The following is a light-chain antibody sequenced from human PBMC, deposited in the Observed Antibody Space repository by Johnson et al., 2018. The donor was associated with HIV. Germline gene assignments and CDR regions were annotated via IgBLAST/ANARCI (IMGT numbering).Light chain of an antibody. Sequence: QSVLTQPPSVSATPGQKVTISCSGSSSNIGNNYVSWYQQLPGTAPKLLIYDNNKRPSGIPDRFSGSKSGTSATLRIPGLQTGDEADDYRGTRDSSLSAGCFGTGTKVTVL. J-gene: IGLJ1*01. CDR2: DNN. CDR1: SSNIGNNY. CDR3: GTRDSSLSAGC. V-gene: IGLV1-51*01.